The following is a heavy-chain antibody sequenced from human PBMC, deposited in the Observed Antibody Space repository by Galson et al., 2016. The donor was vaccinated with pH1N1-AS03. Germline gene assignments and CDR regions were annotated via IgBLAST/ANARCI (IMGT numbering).Heavy chain of an antibody. CDR1: GFTFSYYS. Sequence: SLRLSCAASGFTFSYYSMNWVRQAPGKGLEWVSYTSSRGDSIYYADSVKGRFSISRDNAKESLYLQMNILRDEDTAVYYCARAVGGGDSFWGQGTLVTVSA. J-gene: IGHJ4*02. D-gene: IGHD4-23*01. CDR3: ARAVGGGDSF. CDR2: TSSRGDSI. V-gene: IGHV3-48*02.